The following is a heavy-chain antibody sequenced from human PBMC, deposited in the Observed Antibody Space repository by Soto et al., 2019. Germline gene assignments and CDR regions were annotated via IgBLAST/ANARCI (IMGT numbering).Heavy chain of an antibody. V-gene: IGHV3-23*01. J-gene: IGHJ4*02. CDR3: ARRGSGGYYAY. D-gene: IGHD1-26*01. Sequence: EVQLLESGGGLVQPGGSLRLSCAASGFTFSSYAMRWVRQAPGKGLEWVSAISGSGGRTYYAASVKGRFTISRDNSKNTLYLQMNSLRAEDTAVYYCARRGSGGYYAYWGQGTLVIVSS. CDR1: GFTFSSYA. CDR2: ISGSGGRT.